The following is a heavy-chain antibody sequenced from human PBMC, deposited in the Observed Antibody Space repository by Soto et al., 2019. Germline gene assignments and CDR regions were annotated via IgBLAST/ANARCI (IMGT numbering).Heavy chain of an antibody. CDR2: IRDKANSYAT. D-gene: IGHD2-21*02. Sequence: PGGSLRLSCVASGFTFSGSAMHWVRQASGKGVEWVGRIRDKANSYATAYTASVKGRFTISRDDSKNTAYLQMNSLKTEDTAVYYCTRLYCGGDCDFDSWGQGTLVTVSS. CDR1: GFTFSGSA. V-gene: IGHV3-73*01. CDR3: TRLYCGGDCDFDS. J-gene: IGHJ4*02.